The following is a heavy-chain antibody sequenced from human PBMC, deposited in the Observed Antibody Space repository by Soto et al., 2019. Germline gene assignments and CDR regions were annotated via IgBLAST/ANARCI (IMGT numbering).Heavy chain of an antibody. CDR3: ARDLYSSSPGGWFDP. J-gene: IGHJ5*02. CDR1: GGSISSYY. CDR2: IYTSGST. Sequence: SETLSLTCTVSGGSISSYYWSWIRQPAGKGLEWIGRIYTSGSTNYNPSLKSRVTMSVDTSKNQFSLTLSSVTAADTAVYYWARDLYSSSPGGWFDPWGQGTLVTVSS. V-gene: IGHV4-4*07. D-gene: IGHD6-6*01.